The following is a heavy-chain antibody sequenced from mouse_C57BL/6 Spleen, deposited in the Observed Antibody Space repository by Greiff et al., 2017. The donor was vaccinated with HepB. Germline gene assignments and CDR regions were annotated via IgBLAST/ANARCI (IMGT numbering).Heavy chain of an antibody. J-gene: IGHJ4*01. CDR1: GYTFTSYG. CDR3: ARFEDSYYYARDY. Sequence: VQLQQSGAELARPGASVKLSCKASGYTFTSYGISWVKQRTGQGLEWIGEIYPRSGNTYYNEKFKGKATLTADKSSSKAYMELRSLTSEDSAVYFCARFEDSYYYARDYWGQGTSVTVSS. CDR2: IYPRSGNT. V-gene: IGHV1-81*01.